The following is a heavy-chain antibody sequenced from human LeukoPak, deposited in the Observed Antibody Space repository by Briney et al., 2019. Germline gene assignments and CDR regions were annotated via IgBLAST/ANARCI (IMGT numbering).Heavy chain of an antibody. CDR3: ARGENSSGWYTRYYYYYMDV. CDR2: IIPIFGTA. D-gene: IGHD6-19*01. CDR1: GGTFSSYA. V-gene: IGHV1-69*13. J-gene: IGHJ6*03. Sequence: ASVKVSCKASGGTFSSYAISWVRQAPGQGLEWMGGIIPIFGTANYAQKFQGRVTITADESTSTAYMELSSLRSEDTAVYYCARGENSSGWYTRYYYYYMDVWGKGTTVTVSS.